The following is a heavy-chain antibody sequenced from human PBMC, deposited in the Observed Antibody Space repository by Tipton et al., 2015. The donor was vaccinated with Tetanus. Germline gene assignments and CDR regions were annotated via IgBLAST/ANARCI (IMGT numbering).Heavy chain of an antibody. CDR3: ARPIQGSYAMDA. CDR1: GYTFTSYA. Sequence: QLVQSGAEVKKPGASVKVSCQVSGYTFTSYAIHWVRQAPGQRLEWLGWISAGKGKTKYSPKFQGRVTFTADTPASTAHMELSSLRSEDTAVYYCARPIQGSYAMDAWGRGTTVIVSS. D-gene: IGHD5-18*01. V-gene: IGHV1-3*01. CDR2: ISAGKGKT. J-gene: IGHJ6*02.